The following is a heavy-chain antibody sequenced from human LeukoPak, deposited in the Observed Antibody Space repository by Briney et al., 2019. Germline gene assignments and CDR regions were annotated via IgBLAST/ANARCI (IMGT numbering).Heavy chain of an antibody. D-gene: IGHD3-10*01. CDR3: AREAPIYYRSGTQRSDY. Sequence: ASVKVSCKASGYTFTSYGISWVRQAPGQGLEWMGWISAYSGNTNYAQKLQDRVTMTTDTSTSTAYMELRSLRSDDTAVYYCAREAPIYYRSGTQRSDYWGQGTLVTVSS. V-gene: IGHV1-18*01. CDR1: GYTFTSYG. J-gene: IGHJ4*02. CDR2: ISAYSGNT.